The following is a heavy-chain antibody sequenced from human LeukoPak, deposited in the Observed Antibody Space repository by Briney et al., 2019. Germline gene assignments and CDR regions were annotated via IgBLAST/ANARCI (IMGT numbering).Heavy chain of an antibody. J-gene: IGHJ4*02. CDR2: ISSSGGTT. CDR1: GFNLNSYT. D-gene: IGHD3-10*01. CDR3: AFYGSGGVY. V-gene: IGHV3-23*01. Sequence: GGSLRLSCAASGFNLNSYTMNWVRQAPGKGLEWVSSISSSGGTTYYADSVKGRFTISRDNSKNTLYVQMNSLRAEDTAVYYCAFYGSGGVYWGQGTLVTVSS.